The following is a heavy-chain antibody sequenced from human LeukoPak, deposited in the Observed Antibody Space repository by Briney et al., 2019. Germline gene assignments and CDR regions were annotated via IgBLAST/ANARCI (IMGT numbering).Heavy chain of an antibody. D-gene: IGHD6-6*01. V-gene: IGHV1-69*06. CDR3: ARGDIAARYYYYYYMDV. Sequence: ASVKVSCMASGGTFSSYAISWVRQAPGQGLEWMGGIIPIFGTANYAQKFQGRVTITADKSTSTAYMELSSLRSEDTAVYYCARGDIAARYYYYYYMDVWGKGTTVTVSS. CDR1: GGTFSSYA. J-gene: IGHJ6*03. CDR2: IIPIFGTA.